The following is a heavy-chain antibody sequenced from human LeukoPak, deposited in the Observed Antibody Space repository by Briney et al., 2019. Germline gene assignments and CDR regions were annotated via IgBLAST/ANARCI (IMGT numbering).Heavy chain of an antibody. J-gene: IGHJ4*02. Sequence: SQTLSLTCTVSGGSISSGDYYWSWIRQPPGKGLEWIGYIYYSGSTYYNPSLKSRVTISVDTSKNHVSLNLTSVTAADTAVYYCARXGSTDFDYWGQGTLVTVS. CDR2: IYYSGST. CDR3: ARXGSTDFDY. CDR1: GGSISSGDYY. V-gene: IGHV4-30-4*01.